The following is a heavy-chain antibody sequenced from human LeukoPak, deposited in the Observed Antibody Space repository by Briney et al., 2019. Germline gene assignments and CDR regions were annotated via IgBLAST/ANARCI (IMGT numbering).Heavy chain of an antibody. CDR2: INPSGGST. V-gene: IGHV1-46*01. J-gene: IGHJ4*02. CDR1: GYTFTSYY. D-gene: IGHD3-10*01. CDR3: AIVFYGSGSYYHFDY. Sequence: ASVKVSCKASGYTFTSYYMHWVRQAPGQGLEWMGIINPSGGSTSYAQKFQGRVTMTRDTSTSTVYMELSSLRSDDTAVYYCAIVFYGSGSYYHFDYWGQGTLVTVSS.